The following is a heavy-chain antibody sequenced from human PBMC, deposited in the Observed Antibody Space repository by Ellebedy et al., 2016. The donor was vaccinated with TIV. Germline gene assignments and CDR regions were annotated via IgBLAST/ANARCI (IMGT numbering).Heavy chain of an antibody. D-gene: IGHD3-16*01. J-gene: IGHJ4*02. V-gene: IGHV3-72*01. Sequence: GESLKTSCVASGFTFGSYWMSWVRQAPGKGLEWVGRRRNKANNYMTEYAASVKGRFTISRDLSRNLLYLQMDSPKAEDTAVYFCARDPTWGEPYFFDVWGQGTLVTVSS. CDR3: ARDPTWGEPYFFDV. CDR2: RRNKANNYMT. CDR1: GFTFGSYW.